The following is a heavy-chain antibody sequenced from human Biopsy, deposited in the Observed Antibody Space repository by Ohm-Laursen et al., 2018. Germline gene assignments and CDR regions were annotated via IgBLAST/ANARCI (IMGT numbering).Heavy chain of an antibody. V-gene: IGHV3-21*01. D-gene: IGHD2-8*01. CDR3: ARDGEAKYCKHGVCPSDF. CDR1: GVTLSGYK. J-gene: IGHJ4*02. CDR2: ISASGNHI. Sequence: SLRLSCTASGVTLSGYKMNWVRQAPGKGLEWVSSISASGNHIYYTDSVKGRLTVSRDNGKNSVYLQMNSLRVEDTAVYYCARDGEAKYCKHGVCPSDFWGQGTLVTVSS.